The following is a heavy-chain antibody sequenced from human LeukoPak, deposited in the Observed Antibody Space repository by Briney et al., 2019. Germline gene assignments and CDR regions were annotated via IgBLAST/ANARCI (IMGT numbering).Heavy chain of an antibody. V-gene: IGHV3-23*01. CDR1: GFTFSSYP. Sequence: GGSLRLSCAASGFTFSSYPMSWVRQAPGKGLEWVSVISGNGGRTSYADSVKGRFTISRDNYKNTLYLQMNSLRAEDTAVYFCAKNSGYSWQYFFDYWGQGTLVTVSS. D-gene: IGHD6-25*01. CDR2: ISGNGGRT. J-gene: IGHJ4*02. CDR3: AKNSGYSWQYFFDY.